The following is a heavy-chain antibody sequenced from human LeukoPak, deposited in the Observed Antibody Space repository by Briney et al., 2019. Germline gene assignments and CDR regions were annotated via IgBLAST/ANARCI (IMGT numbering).Heavy chain of an antibody. V-gene: IGHV1-2*02. Sequence: GASVKVSCKASGYTFTSYGISWVRQAPGQGLEWMGWINPNSGGTNYAQKFQGRVTMTRDTSISTAYMELSRLRSDDTAVYYCARASDGSGSYYNYYYMDVWGKGTTVTVSS. J-gene: IGHJ6*03. CDR2: INPNSGGT. D-gene: IGHD3-10*01. CDR3: ARASDGSGSYYNYYYMDV. CDR1: GYTFTSYG.